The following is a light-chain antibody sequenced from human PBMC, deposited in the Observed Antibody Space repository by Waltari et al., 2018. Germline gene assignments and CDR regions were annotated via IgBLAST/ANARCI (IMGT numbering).Light chain of an antibody. CDR1: SPNIGKTA. CDR2: YDD. V-gene: IGLV1-36*01. Sequence: QSLLTQPPSVSEAPGQRVTISCSGSSPNIGKTAVSWYRQFPATAPEVLIFYDDLRPSGVSARFSGSKSGTSASLAIRGLQSEDEADYFCAAWDDNLTGSYVFGTGTKVTVL. CDR3: AAWDDNLTGSYV. J-gene: IGLJ1*01.